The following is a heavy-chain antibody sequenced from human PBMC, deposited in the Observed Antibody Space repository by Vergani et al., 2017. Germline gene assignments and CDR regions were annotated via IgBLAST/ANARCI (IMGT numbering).Heavy chain of an antibody. CDR2: ISSDGGST. J-gene: IGHJ4*02. D-gene: IGHD3-22*01. CDR1: GFTFSTYA. CDR3: AGPQETSAYYYGGFDY. Sequence: EVQLLESGGGLVQPGGSLRLSCAASGFTFSTYAMTWVRQAPGKGLEWVSTISSDGGSTYYADSVKGRFTISRDNSKNTLSLQMNSLTAEVTAMYYCAGPQETSAYYYGGFDYWGQGILVTVSS. V-gene: IGHV3-23*01.